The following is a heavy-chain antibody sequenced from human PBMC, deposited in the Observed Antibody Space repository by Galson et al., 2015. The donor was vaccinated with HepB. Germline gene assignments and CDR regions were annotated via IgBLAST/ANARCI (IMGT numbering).Heavy chain of an antibody. J-gene: IGHJ4*02. Sequence: SLRLSCAASGFTFSSYAMSWVRQAPGKGLEWVSAISGSGGSTYYADSVKGRFTISRDNSKNTLYLQMNSLRAEDTAVYYCAKDGGSGSYYNPFDYWGQGTLVTVSS. D-gene: IGHD3-10*01. V-gene: IGHV3-23*01. CDR1: GFTFSSYA. CDR2: ISGSGGST. CDR3: AKDGGSGSYYNPFDY.